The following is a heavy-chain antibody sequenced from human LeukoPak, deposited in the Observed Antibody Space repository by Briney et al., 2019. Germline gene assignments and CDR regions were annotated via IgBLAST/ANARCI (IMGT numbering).Heavy chain of an antibody. CDR3: ARDASYGDYAFDY. V-gene: IGHV3-48*01. CDR1: GFTFSSYS. D-gene: IGHD4-17*01. CDR2: ISSSSSTI. J-gene: IGHJ4*02. Sequence: GGSLRLSCAASGFTFSSYSMNWVRQAPGKGLEWVSYISSSSSTIYYADSVKGRFTISRDNAKNSLYLQMNSLRAEDTAVYYCARDASYGDYAFDYWGQGTLVTVSS.